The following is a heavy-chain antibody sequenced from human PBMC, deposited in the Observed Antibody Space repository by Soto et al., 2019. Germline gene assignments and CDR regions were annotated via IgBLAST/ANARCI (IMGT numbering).Heavy chain of an antibody. V-gene: IGHV1-46*04. CDR3: ARDNSQNYGTPAASSWFLP. D-gene: IGHD2-15*01. CDR1: GFSFSDYF. CDR2: INPSGDSR. Sequence: ASVKVSCKASGFSFSDYFMHWVRQAPGQGLEWMGIINPSGDSRNYAQKLQGRVTITRDTSTSTVYMDLSSLRYEDTAVYYCARDNSQNYGTPAASSWFLPWGQGTPVTVSS. J-gene: IGHJ5*02.